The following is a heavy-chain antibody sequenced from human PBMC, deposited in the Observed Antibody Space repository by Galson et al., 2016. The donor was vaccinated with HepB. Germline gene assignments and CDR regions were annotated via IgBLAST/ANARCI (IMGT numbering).Heavy chain of an antibody. Sequence: SVKVSCKASGHTFTSYYIHWVRQAPGQGLEWMRIINPRSSNTNYAQKFQGRVTMTRDTSTSTVYMQLSSLRSDDTAVYYCAAALDDYYYGMDVWGQGTLVTVSS. V-gene: IGHV1-46*01. D-gene: IGHD6-13*01. CDR2: INPRSSNT. CDR3: AAALDDYYYGMDV. CDR1: GHTFTSYY. J-gene: IGHJ6*02.